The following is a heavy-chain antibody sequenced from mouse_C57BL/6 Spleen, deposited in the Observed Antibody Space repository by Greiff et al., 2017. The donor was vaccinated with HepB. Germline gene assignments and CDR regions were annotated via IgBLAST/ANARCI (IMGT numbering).Heavy chain of an antibody. J-gene: IGHJ1*03. D-gene: IGHD1-3*01. V-gene: IGHV1-53*01. CDR3: ARWSGFNWYFDV. CDR2: INPSNGGT. Sequence: VQLQQSGTELVKPGASVKLSCKASGYTFTSYWMHWVKQRPGQGLEWIGNINPSNGGTNYNEKFKSKATLTVDKSSSTAYMQLSSLTSEDSAVYYCARWSGFNWYFDVWGTGTTVTVSS. CDR1: GYTFTSYW.